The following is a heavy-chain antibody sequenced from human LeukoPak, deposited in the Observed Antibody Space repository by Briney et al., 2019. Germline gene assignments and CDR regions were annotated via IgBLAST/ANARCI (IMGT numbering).Heavy chain of an antibody. V-gene: IGHV3-33*01. J-gene: IGHJ4*02. CDR3: AREWWDYQRVFDY. CDR1: GFTFSSYG. Sequence: GRSLRLSCAASGFTFSSYGMHWVRQAPGKGLEWVAVIWYDGSNKYYADSVKGRFTISRDNSKNTLYLQMNSLRAEDTAVYYCAREWWDYQRVFDYWGQGTLVTVSS. CDR2: IWYDGSNK. D-gene: IGHD1-7*01.